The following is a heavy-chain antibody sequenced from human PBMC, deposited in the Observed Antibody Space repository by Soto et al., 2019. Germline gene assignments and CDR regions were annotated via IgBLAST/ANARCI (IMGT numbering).Heavy chain of an antibody. V-gene: IGHV4-39*01. CDR3: ARVGALWFGEGGDY. J-gene: IGHJ4*02. Sequence: QLQLQESGPGLVKPSETLSLTCTVSGGSISSSSYYWGWIRQPPGKGLEWIGSIYYSGSTYYTPSLKSRVTRSVDTPKNQFSLKLSSVTAADTAVYYCARVGALWFGEGGDYWGQGTLVTVSS. D-gene: IGHD3-10*01. CDR2: IYYSGST. CDR1: GGSISSSSYY.